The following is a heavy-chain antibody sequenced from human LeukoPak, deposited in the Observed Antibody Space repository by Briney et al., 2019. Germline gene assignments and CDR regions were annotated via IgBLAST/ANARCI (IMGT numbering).Heavy chain of an antibody. V-gene: IGHV3-66*01. CDR3: ARSLVVGATYPYH. Sequence: ETLSLTCTVSGGSISSSSYYWGWIRQPPGKGLEWVSVIYSGGSTYYADSVKGRFTISRDNSKNTLYLQMNSLRAEDTAVYYCARSLVVGATYPYHWGQGTLVTVSS. CDR1: GGSISSSSYY. CDR2: IYSGGST. J-gene: IGHJ5*02. D-gene: IGHD1-26*01.